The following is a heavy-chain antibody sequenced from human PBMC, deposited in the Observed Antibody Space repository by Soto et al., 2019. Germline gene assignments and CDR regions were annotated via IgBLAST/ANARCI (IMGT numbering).Heavy chain of an antibody. V-gene: IGHV1-8*01. CDR1: GYTFTSYD. D-gene: IGHD3-10*01. CDR3: ARVGGMVRGVKATLYWFDP. J-gene: IGHJ5*02. CDR2: MNPNSGNT. Sequence: ASVKVSCKASGYTFTSYDINWVRQATGQGLEWMGWMNPNSGNTGYAQKFQGRVTMTRNTSISTAYMELSSLRSEDTAVYYCARVGGMVRGVKATLYWFDPWGQGTPGHRLL.